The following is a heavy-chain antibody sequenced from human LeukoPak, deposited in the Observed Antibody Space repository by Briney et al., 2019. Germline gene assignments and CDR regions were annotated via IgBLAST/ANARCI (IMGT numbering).Heavy chain of an antibody. V-gene: IGHV4-59*01. CDR3: ARDPPGSSWFDY. CDR1: GGSISSYY. Sequence: SETLSLTCTVSGGSISSYYWTWIRQPPGKGLGWIGYIFYSGSTNYNPSLKSRVTMSVDTSKKQFSLKLSSVTAADTAVYYCARDPPGSSWFDYWGQGILVTVSS. J-gene: IGHJ5*01. CDR2: IFYSGST. D-gene: IGHD6-13*01.